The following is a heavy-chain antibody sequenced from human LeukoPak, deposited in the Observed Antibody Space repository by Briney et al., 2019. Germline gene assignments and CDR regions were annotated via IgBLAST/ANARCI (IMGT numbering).Heavy chain of an antibody. V-gene: IGHV1-2*02. Sequence: ASVKVSCKASGYTFTGYYMHWVRQAPGQGLEWMGWINPNSGGTNYAQKFQGRVTMTRDTSISTAYMELSSLRSEDTAVYYCARGYCSSTSCPAGLDYWGQGTLVTVSS. J-gene: IGHJ4*02. CDR3: ARGYCSSTSCPAGLDY. CDR2: INPNSGGT. D-gene: IGHD2-2*01. CDR1: GYTFTGYY.